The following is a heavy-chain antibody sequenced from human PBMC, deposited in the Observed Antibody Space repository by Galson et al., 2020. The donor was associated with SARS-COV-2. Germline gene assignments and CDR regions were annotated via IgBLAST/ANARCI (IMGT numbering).Heavy chain of an antibody. CDR1: GGSIRSSTSY. Sequence: SETLSLTCTVSGGSIRSSTSYWGWLRQPPGKGLEWIGSINNSGSTDYNPSPTSRVTIFVDTSKNQFSLKLGSVSAADTAVYYCARSFSSSWYSYVFDIWGRGTMVTVSS. CDR3: ARSFSSSWYSYVFDI. J-gene: IGHJ3*02. V-gene: IGHV4-39*01. CDR2: INNSGST. D-gene: IGHD6-13*01.